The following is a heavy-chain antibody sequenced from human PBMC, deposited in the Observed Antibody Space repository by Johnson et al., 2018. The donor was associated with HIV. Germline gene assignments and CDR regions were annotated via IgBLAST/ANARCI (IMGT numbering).Heavy chain of an antibody. CDR3: AKDVQVRGIVLMVTLFDAFDI. D-gene: IGHD2-8*01. CDR2: IKQDGSEK. J-gene: IGHJ3*02. V-gene: IGHV3-7*05. CDR1: GFTFSSYW. Sequence: VQLVESGGGLVQPGGSLRLSCAASGFTFSSYWMSWVRQAPGKGLEWVANIKQDGSEKYYVDSVTGRFTISRANAKNSLYLQMNSLRAEDTAVYYCAKDVQVRGIVLMVTLFDAFDIWGQGTMVTVSS.